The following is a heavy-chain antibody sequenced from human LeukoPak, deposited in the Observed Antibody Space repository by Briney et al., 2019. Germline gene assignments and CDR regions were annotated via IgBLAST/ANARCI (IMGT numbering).Heavy chain of an antibody. CDR1: GYNFPAYF. CDR2: INPNGGDT. D-gene: IGHD2-2*01. J-gene: IGHJ4*02. CDR3: ARVGFTTSWSNFDY. V-gene: IGHV1-2*06. Sequence: ASVKVSCKAAGYNFPAYFIHWVRQAPGQGLEWMGRINPNGGDTNYAQKFQGRVTMAGDTSISTAYMELSSLISDDTAVYYCARVGFTTSWSNFDYWGQGTLVNVSS.